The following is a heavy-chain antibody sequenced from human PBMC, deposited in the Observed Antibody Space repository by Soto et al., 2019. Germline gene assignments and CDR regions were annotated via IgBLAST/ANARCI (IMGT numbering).Heavy chain of an antibody. CDR3: ARWQQNNWFDP. Sequence: PSETLSLTCTVSGASISRYYWSWIRQPPGKGLEWIGYSYYTGSTNYNPSLKSRVTISVDTSKSQFSLKLSSVTAADTAVYYCARWQQNNWFDPWGQGTLVPVSS. D-gene: IGHD6-13*01. V-gene: IGHV4-59*08. J-gene: IGHJ5*02. CDR1: GASISRYY. CDR2: SYYTGST.